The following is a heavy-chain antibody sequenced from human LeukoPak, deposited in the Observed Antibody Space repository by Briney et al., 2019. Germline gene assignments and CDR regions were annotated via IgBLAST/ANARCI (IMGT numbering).Heavy chain of an antibody. CDR2: IRYDGSNK. V-gene: IGHV3-30*02. Sequence: YPGGSLRLSCAASGFTFSSYWMHWVRQAPGKGLEWVAFIRYDGSNKYYADSVKGRFTISRDNSKNTLYLQMNSLRAEDTAVYYCAKEMMIVVVITHAFDIWGQGTMVTVSS. D-gene: IGHD3-22*01. CDR3: AKEMMIVVVITHAFDI. J-gene: IGHJ3*02. CDR1: GFTFSSYW.